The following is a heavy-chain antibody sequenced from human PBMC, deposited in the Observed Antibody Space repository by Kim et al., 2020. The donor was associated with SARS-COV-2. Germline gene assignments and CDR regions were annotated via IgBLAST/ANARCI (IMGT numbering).Heavy chain of an antibody. Sequence: GGSLRLSCAASGFTVSSNYMSWVRQAPGKGLEWVSVIYSGGSTYYADSVKGRFTISRDNSKNTLYLQMNSLRAEDTAVYYCATGPYSSSSNLYFDYWGQGTLVTVSS. D-gene: IGHD6-6*01. CDR3: ATGPYSSSSNLYFDY. V-gene: IGHV3-53*01. J-gene: IGHJ4*02. CDR1: GFTVSSNY. CDR2: IYSGGST.